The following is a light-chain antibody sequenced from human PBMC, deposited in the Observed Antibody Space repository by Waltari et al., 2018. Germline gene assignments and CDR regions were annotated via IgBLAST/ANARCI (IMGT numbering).Light chain of an antibody. J-gene: IGKJ3*01. CDR2: GAS. CDR3: QQHYNWPLFT. Sequence: EIVLTQSPATQSVSPGERATLSCRASQSVGSNLAWYQQNPGQAPRLLIYGASTRATGIPARFSGSGSGTEFTLTISSLQSEDFAIYYCQQHYNWPLFTFGPGTKVDIK. CDR1: QSVGSN. V-gene: IGKV3-15*01.